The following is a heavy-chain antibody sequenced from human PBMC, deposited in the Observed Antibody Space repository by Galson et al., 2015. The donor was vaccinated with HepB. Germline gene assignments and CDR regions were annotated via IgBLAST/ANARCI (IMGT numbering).Heavy chain of an antibody. V-gene: IGHV3-21*01. CDR3: ARVPLQPGYFDL. CDR1: GFTISGYS. CDR2: ITGGGNYI. J-gene: IGHJ2*01. Sequence: SLRLSCAASGFTISGYSMIWVRQAPWKGLEWVASITGGGNYINYVDSVQDRLTISRDNARNSLFLQMNSLRVDDTAVYYCARVPLQPGYFDLWGRGTLVTVSS. D-gene: IGHD4-11*01.